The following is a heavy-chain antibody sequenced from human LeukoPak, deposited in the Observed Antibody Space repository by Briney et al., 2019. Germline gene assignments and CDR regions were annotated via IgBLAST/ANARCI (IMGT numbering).Heavy chain of an antibody. CDR1: GFTFSSYA. V-gene: IGHV3-23*01. D-gene: IGHD1-26*01. CDR2: ISGSGGST. Sequence: QSGGSLRLSCAASGFTFSSYAMRWVRQAPGKGLEWVSTISGSGGSTYYADSVKGRFTISRDNAKNSLYLQMNSLRAEDTAVYYCARDSSGGSLIYYYYYMDVWGKGTTVTVSS. CDR3: ARDSSGGSLIYYYYYMDV. J-gene: IGHJ6*03.